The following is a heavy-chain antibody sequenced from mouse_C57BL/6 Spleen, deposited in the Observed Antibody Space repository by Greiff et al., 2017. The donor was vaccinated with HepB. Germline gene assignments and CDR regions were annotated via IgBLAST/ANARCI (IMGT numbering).Heavy chain of an antibody. CDR3: ASTTDYDAMDY. J-gene: IGHJ4*01. CDR2: IDPSDSYT. CDR1: GYTFTSYW. D-gene: IGHD1-1*01. V-gene: IGHV1-69*01. Sequence: VQLQQSGAELVMPGASVKLSCKASGYTFTSYWMHWVKQRPGQGLEWIGEIDPSDSYTNYNQKFKGKSTLTVDKSSSTAYMQLSSLTSEDSAVYYCASTTDYDAMDYWGQGTSVTVSS.